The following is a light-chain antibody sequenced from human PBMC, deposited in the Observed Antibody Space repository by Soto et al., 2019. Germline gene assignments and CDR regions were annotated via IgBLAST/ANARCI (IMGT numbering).Light chain of an antibody. Sequence: ERVMTQSPATLSVSPGERATLSCRASQSVGSNLAWYQQKPGQAPRLLIYGASTRATGIPARFSGSGSGTEFTLTISSLQSEDFAVYYCQHYGSSPPYTFGQGTKLEIK. J-gene: IGKJ2*01. V-gene: IGKV3D-15*01. CDR1: QSVGSN. CDR2: GAS. CDR3: QHYGSSPPYT.